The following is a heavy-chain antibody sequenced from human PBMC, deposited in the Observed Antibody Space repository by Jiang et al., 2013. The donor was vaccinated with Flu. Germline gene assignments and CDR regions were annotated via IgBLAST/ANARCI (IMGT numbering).Heavy chain of an antibody. V-gene: IGHV1-8*01. Sequence: GAEVKKPGASVKVSCKASGYTFTSYDINWVRQATGQGLEWMGWMNPKSGNTGYAQKFQGRVTMTRDTSINTAYMEMGSLGSEDTAVYYCARGTNLEWLLNDAFDIWGQGTIITVSS. D-gene: IGHD3-3*01. CDR1: GYTFTSYD. CDR2: MNPKSGNT. CDR3: ARGTNLEWLLNDAFDI. J-gene: IGHJ3*02.